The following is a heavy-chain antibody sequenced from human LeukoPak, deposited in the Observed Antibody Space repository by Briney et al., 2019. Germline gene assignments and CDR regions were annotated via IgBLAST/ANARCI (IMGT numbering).Heavy chain of an antibody. V-gene: IGHV3-7*01. CDR1: GFTFSTYW. CDR2: INLDGNAK. J-gene: IGHJ4*02. Sequence: GGSLRLSCAASGFTFSTYWMGWVRQLPGKGLECVANINLDGNAKYYVDSVKGRFTISRDNAKNSLFLQMNNLRAEDTAVYHCARAAQVTGRPNLGGHFDYWGQGTLVTVSS. CDR3: ARAAQVTGRPNLGGHFDY. D-gene: IGHD6-6*01.